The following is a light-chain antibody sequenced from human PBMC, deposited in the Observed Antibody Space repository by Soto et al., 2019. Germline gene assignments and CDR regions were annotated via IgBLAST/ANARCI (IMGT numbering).Light chain of an antibody. J-gene: IGLJ1*01. CDR2: EVS. CDR1: SSDVGGYNY. CDR3: GSYTSSSTPLYV. Sequence: QSVLTQPASVSGSPGQTITISCTGTSSDVGGYNYVSWYQQHPGKAPKLMIYEVSNRPSGVSNRFSGSKSGNTASLTISGLQAEDEADYYCGSYTSSSTPLYVFGTGTKLTVL. V-gene: IGLV2-14*01.